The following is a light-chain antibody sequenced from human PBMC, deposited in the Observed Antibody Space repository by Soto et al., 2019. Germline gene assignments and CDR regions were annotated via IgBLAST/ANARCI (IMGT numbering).Light chain of an antibody. J-gene: IGKJ4*01. CDR1: QSVSSY. Sequence: EIVLTQSPATLSLSPGERATLSCRASQSVSSYLAWYQQKLGQAPRLLIYDASNRATGIPDRFSGSGSGTDFTLTISSLEPEDFALYYCQQRSNWPLTFGGGTKVEIK. CDR2: DAS. CDR3: QQRSNWPLT. V-gene: IGKV3-11*01.